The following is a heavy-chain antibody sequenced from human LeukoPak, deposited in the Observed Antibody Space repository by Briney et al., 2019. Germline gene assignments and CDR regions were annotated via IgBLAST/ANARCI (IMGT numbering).Heavy chain of an antibody. CDR2: ISYDGSNK. CDR1: GFTFSSYA. CDR3: ARDRLDRAAFDI. J-gene: IGHJ3*02. D-gene: IGHD2-2*03. V-gene: IGHV3-30-3*01. Sequence: GGSLRLSCAASGFTFSSYAMHWVRQAPGKGLGWVAVISYDGSNKYYADSVKGRFTISRDNSKNTLYLQMNSLRAEDTAVYYCARDRLDRAAFDIWGQGTMVTVSS.